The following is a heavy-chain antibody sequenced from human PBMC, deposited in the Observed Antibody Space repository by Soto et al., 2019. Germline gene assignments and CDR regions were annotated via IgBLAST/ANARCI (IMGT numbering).Heavy chain of an antibody. CDR2: ISHDGSEK. D-gene: IGHD3-3*01. V-gene: IGHV3-30*18. Sequence: QVQLVESGGGVVQPGDSLRLSCAASGFMFSGYGMHWIRQAPGKGLEWVAVISHDGSEKYYGDSVKGRCTVSRDNSNNTRFLQIARMRAEDTAVYYCAKLVGGVKAIGAPGDWLDPWGQGTLVTVSS. CDR1: GFMFSGYG. CDR3: AKLVGGVKAIGAPGDWLDP. J-gene: IGHJ5*02.